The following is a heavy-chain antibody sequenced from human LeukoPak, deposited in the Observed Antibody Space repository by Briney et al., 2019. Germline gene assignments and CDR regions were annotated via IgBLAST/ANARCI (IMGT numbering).Heavy chain of an antibody. V-gene: IGHV3-23*01. Sequence: GGSLRLSCAASGFTFSSYAMSWVRQAPGKGLEWVSAISGSGGSTYYADSVKGRFTISRDNSKNTLYLQMNSLRAEDTAVYYCAKVKRPPYCSSTSCYAGGFDPWGQGTLVTVSS. J-gene: IGHJ5*02. CDR1: GFTFSSYA. D-gene: IGHD2-2*01. CDR2: ISGSGGST. CDR3: AKVKRPPYCSSTSCYAGGFDP.